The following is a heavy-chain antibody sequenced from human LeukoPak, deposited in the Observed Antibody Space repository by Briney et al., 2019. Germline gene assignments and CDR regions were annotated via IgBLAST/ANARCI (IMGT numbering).Heavy chain of an antibody. D-gene: IGHD2-21*02. V-gene: IGHV3-23*01. CDR2: LSSGDNT. J-gene: IGHJ4*02. CDR1: GFTFSSYA. Sequence: PGGSLRLSCAASGFTFSSYAMSWVRQAPGRGLEWVSALSSGDNTHYADSVKGRFTISRDNAKNSLFLQMNSLRAEDTAVYYCARDLYEVTEPLVDYWGQGTLVTVSS. CDR3: ARDLYEVTEPLVDY.